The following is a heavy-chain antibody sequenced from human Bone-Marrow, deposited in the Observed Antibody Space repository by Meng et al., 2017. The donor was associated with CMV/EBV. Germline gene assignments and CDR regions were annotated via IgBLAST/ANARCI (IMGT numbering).Heavy chain of an antibody. V-gene: IGHV4-39*07. CDR2: IYYSGST. Sequence: GSLRLSCTVSGGSISSSSYYWGWIRQPPGKGLEWIGSIYYSGSTYYNPSLKSRVTISVDTSKNQFSLKLSSVTAADTAVYYCAGGYCSGGSCYILDYWGQRTLVTVSS. J-gene: IGHJ4*02. CDR1: GGSISSSSYY. CDR3: AGGYCSGGSCYILDY. D-gene: IGHD2-15*01.